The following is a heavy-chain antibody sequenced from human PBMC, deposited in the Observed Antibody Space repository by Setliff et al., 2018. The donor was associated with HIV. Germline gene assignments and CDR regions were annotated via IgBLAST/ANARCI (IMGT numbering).Heavy chain of an antibody. CDR1: GYAFASYG. V-gene: IGHV7-4-1*02. D-gene: IGHD3-22*01. CDR3: ARFYDSGASYSDDAFDI. J-gene: IGHJ3*02. Sequence: GESLKISCKASGYAFASYGLNWVRQAPGQGLEWMGWINTHSGNPTYAQAFTGRFVFSLDTSVSTAYLQISSLRAEDTAVYYCARFYDSGASYSDDAFDIWGQGTMVTVSS. CDR2: INTHSGNP.